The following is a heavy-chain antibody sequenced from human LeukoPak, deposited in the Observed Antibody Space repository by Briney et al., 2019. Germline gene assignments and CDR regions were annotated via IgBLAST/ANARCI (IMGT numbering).Heavy chain of an antibody. CDR1: GFTFSIAW. CDR2: IKSKTDGGTT. CDR3: IGDSSGYSVY. V-gene: IGHV3-15*01. Sequence: GGSLRLSCAASGFTFSIAWMSWVRQAPGKGLEWVGRIKSKTDGGTTDYAAPVKGRFTISRDDSKNTLYLQMNSLKTEDTAVYYCIGDSSGYSVYWGQGTLVTVSS. J-gene: IGHJ4*02. D-gene: IGHD3-22*01.